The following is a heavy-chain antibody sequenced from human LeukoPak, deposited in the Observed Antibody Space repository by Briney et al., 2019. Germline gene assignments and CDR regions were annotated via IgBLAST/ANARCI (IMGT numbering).Heavy chain of an antibody. CDR3: GRISSSYYFFDH. J-gene: IGHJ4*02. CDR1: GFTFSSYW. V-gene: IGHV3-7*01. D-gene: IGHD6-13*01. Sequence: QPGGSLRLSCVASGFTFSSYWMSWFRQAPGKGLEWVANIKLDGSERYYVGSVKGRFTISRDDAKNSLYLQMDSLRADDTAVYYCGRISSSYYFFDHWGQGTLVTVSS. CDR2: IKLDGSER.